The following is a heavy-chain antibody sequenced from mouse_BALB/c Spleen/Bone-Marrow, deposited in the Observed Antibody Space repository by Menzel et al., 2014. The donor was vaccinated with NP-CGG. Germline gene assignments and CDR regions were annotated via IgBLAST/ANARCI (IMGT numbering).Heavy chain of an antibody. Sequence: EVKLVESGRGLVKPGGSLKLSCAASGFAFSSYDMSWVRQTPEKRLEWVAYISSGGGSTYYPDTVKGRFTISRDNAKNTLYLQMSSLKSEDTAMYYCARPLYYYGSSPFYAMDYWGQGTSVTVSS. J-gene: IGHJ4*01. CDR3: ARPLYYYGSSPFYAMDY. CDR2: ISSGGGST. D-gene: IGHD1-1*01. CDR1: GFAFSSYD. V-gene: IGHV5-12-1*01.